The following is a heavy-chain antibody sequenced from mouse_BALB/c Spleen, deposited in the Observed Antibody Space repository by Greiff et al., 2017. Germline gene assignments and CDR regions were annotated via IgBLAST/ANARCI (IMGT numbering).Heavy chain of an antibody. D-gene: IGHD2-14*01. CDR1: GFTFSSYA. J-gene: IGHJ1*01. V-gene: IGHV5-4*02. Sequence: EVQGVESGGGLVKPGGSLKLSCAASGFTFSSYAMYWVRQTPEKRLEWVATISDGGSYTYYPDSVKGRFTISRDNAKNNLYLQMSSLKSEDTAMYYCARDPQPYRYEWYFDVWGAGTTVTVSS. CDR2: ISDGGSYT. CDR3: ARDPQPYRYEWYFDV.